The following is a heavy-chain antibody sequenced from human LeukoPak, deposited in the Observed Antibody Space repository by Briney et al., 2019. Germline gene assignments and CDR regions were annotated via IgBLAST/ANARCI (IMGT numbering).Heavy chain of an antibody. J-gene: IGHJ4*02. D-gene: IGHD5-18*01. Sequence: GGSLRLACAASGFSLSAYWMTWVRQAPGKGLEWVANINRDGSQKNHVDSVKGRFTISRDNAKNSLYLQMNSLTAEDTAVYYCARVRVGTAMVTPLYYFDYWGQGTLVTVSS. CDR1: GFSLSAYW. V-gene: IGHV3-7*01. CDR3: ARVRVGTAMVTPLYYFDY. CDR2: INRDGSQK.